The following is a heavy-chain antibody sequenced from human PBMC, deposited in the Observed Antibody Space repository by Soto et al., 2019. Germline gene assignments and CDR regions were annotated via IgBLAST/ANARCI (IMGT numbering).Heavy chain of an antibody. CDR2: IYSGGST. J-gene: IGHJ4*02. CDR3: ARNYYDSGGGFDY. CDR1: GFTVSSHY. V-gene: IGHV3-53*01. Sequence: GGSLRLSCAASGFTVSSHYMSWVRQAPGKGLEWVSVIYSGGSTYYADSVKGRFTISRDNSKNTLYLQMNSLRAEDTAVYYCARNYYDSGGGFDYWGQGTLVTVSS. D-gene: IGHD3-22*01.